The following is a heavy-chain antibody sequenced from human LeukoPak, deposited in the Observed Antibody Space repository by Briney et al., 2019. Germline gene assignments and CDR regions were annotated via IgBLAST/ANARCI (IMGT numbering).Heavy chain of an antibody. CDR2: IHSSIGS. Sequence: PSETLSLTCTVFGVSISNYYWSWIRQTPEKGLDLTWHIHSSIGSVHSRSVKSRLTLSIDTSRTQLSLKLPSATAAVTAVDFRAILGSYQDFWGQEALATVSS. CDR3: AILGSYQDF. CDR1: GVSISNYY. J-gene: IGHJ4*02. V-gene: IGHV4-4*08. D-gene: IGHD1-26*01.